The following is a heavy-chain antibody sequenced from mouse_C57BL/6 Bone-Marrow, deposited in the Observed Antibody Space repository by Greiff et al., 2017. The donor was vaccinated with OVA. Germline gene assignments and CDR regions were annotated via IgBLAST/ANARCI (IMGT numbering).Heavy chain of an antibody. CDR2: IYPGSGNT. D-gene: IGHD1-1*01. Sequence: QVQLQQSGAELVRPGASVKLSCKASGYTFTDYYINWVKQRPGQGLEWIARIYPGSGNTYYNEKFKGKATLTAEKSSSTAYMQLSSLTSEDSAVYFCARSIYYYGRRFDYWGQGTTLTVSS. CDR1: GYTFTDYY. V-gene: IGHV1-76*01. J-gene: IGHJ2*01. CDR3: ARSIYYYGRRFDY.